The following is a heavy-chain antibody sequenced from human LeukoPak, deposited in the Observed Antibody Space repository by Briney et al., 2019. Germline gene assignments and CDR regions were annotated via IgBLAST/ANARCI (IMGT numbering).Heavy chain of an antibody. CDR3: ARHQSYGSGTYYAPFDN. CDR2: IYNSGST. J-gene: IGHJ4*02. V-gene: IGHV4-39*01. CDR1: GGSISSSNYF. D-gene: IGHD3-10*01. Sequence: SETLSLTCTVSGGSISSSNYFWGWIRQSPGKGMEWIGSIYNSGSTYYNPSLKSRVTISEDTSKNQFSLKLSSVTAADTAVYYCARHQSYGSGTYYAPFDNWGQGILVTVSS.